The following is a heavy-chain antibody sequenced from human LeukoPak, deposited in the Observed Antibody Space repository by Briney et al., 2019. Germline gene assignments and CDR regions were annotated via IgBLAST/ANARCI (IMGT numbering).Heavy chain of an antibody. D-gene: IGHD2-8*01. V-gene: IGHV4-61*05. Sequence: SETLSLTCTVSGGSISSSSYYWGWIRQPPGKGLEWIGIIYYSGSTNYNPSLKSRVTISVDTSKNQFSLKLSSVTAADTAVYYCARGYCTNGVCSYFDYWGQGTLVTVSS. CDR2: IYYSGST. CDR3: ARGYCTNGVCSYFDY. J-gene: IGHJ4*02. CDR1: GGSISSSSYY.